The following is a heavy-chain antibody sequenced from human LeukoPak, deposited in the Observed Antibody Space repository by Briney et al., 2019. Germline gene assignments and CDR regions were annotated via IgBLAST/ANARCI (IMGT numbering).Heavy chain of an antibody. J-gene: IGHJ6*02. CDR2: INAGNGNT. CDR3: AREVVRGVMFYYYGMDV. Sequence: ASVKVSCKASGCTFTSYAMHWVRQAPGQRLEWMGWINAGNGNTKYSQKFQGRVTITRDTSASTAYMELSSLRSEDTAVYYCAREVVRGVMFYYYGMDVWGQGTTVTVSS. D-gene: IGHD3-10*01. V-gene: IGHV1-3*01. CDR1: GCTFTSYA.